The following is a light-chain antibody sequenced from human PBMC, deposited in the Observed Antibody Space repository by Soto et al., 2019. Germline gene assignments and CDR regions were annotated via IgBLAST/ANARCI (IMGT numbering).Light chain of an antibody. CDR2: EVV. V-gene: IGLV1-44*01. Sequence: QSVLTQPPSASGTPGQRVTVSCSVSNSNIGSNTVSWYQHHPGKAPRLIIYEVVQRPSGVPDRFSGSKSGNTASLTVSGLQAADEADYFCKSYAGSNTYVFGSGTKVTVL. CDR3: KSYAGSNTYV. J-gene: IGLJ1*01. CDR1: NSNIGSNT.